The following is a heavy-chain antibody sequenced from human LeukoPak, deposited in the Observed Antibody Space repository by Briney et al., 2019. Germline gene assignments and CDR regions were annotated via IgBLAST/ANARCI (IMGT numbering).Heavy chain of an antibody. CDR1: GGSISSYY. CDR2: IYYSGST. V-gene: IGHV4-59*12. D-gene: IGHD2-15*01. J-gene: IGHJ5*02. CDR3: AREVVVAADPNRFDP. Sequence: PSETLPLTCTVSGGSISSYYWSWIRQPPGKGLEWIGYIYYSGSTNYNPSLKSRVTISVDTSKNQFSLKLSSVTAADTAVYYCAREVVVAADPNRFDPWGQGTLVTVSS.